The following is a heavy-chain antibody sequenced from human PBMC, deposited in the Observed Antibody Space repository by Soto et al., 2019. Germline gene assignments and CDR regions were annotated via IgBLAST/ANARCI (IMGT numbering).Heavy chain of an antibody. CDR1: GFTFKSYA. CDR2: ISGGGGGT. D-gene: IGHD2-2*01. J-gene: IGHJ3*02. CDR3: AIGPWGCTTISCYSSAFDI. V-gene: IGHV3-23*01. Sequence: EVQLLESGGGLVQPGGSLRLSCAASGFTFKSYAMTWVRQAPGKGLEWVSTISGGGGGTYYADSVKGRFTISRDNSKNTLSLQINSLRAEDTAIYYCAIGPWGCTTISCYSSAFDIWGQGTMVTVSS.